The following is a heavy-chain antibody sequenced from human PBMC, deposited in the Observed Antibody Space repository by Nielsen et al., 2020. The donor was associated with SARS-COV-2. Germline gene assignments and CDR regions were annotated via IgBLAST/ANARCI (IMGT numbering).Heavy chain of an antibody. D-gene: IGHD5-12*01. Sequence: ASVKVSCKASGYTFTSYYMHWVRQAPGQGLEWMGIINPSGGSTSYAQKFQGRVTMTRDTSTSTVYMELSSLRSDDTAVYYCARDPGDEWLRLSYYYYGMDVWGQGTTVTVSS. CDR3: ARDPGDEWLRLSYYYYGMDV. J-gene: IGHJ6*02. CDR2: INPSGGST. V-gene: IGHV1-46*01. CDR1: GYTFTSYY.